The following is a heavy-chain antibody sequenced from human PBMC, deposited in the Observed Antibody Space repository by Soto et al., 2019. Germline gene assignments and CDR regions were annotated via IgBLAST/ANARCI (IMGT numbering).Heavy chain of an antibody. Sequence: SETLSLTCAVYGGSFSGYYWSWIRQPPGKGLEWIGEINHSGSTNYNPSLKSRVTISVDTSKNQFSLKLSSVTAADTAVYYCARPDTGMDVWGKGTTVTVSS. V-gene: IGHV4-34*01. CDR2: INHSGST. CDR1: GGSFSGYY. D-gene: IGHD5-18*01. J-gene: IGHJ6*03. CDR3: ARPDTGMDV.